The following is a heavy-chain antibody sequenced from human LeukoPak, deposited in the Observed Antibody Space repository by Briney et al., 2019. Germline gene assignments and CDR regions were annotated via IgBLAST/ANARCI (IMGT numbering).Heavy chain of an antibody. CDR3: ARHSIAVVELDY. CDR1: GGSISSYY. D-gene: IGHD6-19*01. V-gene: IGHV4-59*08. Sequence: SETLSLTCTVSGGSISSYYWSWIRQPPGKGLEWIGYIYYSGSTNYNPSLKSRVAISVDTSKNQFSLKLSSVTAADTAVYYCARHSIAVVELDYWGQGTLVTVSS. J-gene: IGHJ4*02. CDR2: IYYSGST.